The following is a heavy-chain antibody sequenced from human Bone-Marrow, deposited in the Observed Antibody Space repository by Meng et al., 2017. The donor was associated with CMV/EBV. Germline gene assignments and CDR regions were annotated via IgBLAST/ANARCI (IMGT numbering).Heavy chain of an antibody. V-gene: IGHV1-2*02. CDR1: GYTFTHYF. CDR3: AKEAISLKWTDWFGP. CDR2: INPNSGVP. J-gene: IGHJ5*02. Sequence: ASVKVSCKASGYTFTHYFIHWVRQVPGQGLEWMGWINPNSGVPNYAEKFQGRVSMTRDTSIDTAYLELHNLRSDDTALYFCAKEAISLKWTDWFGPWGQGTRVTVSS. D-gene: IGHD1-26*01.